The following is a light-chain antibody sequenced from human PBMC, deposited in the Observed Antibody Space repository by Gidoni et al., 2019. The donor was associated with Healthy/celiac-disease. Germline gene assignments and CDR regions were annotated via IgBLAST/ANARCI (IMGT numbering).Light chain of an antibody. V-gene: IGKV3-11*01. J-gene: IGKJ4*01. CDR3: QQRSNWPPRLT. CDR2: DAS. Sequence: EIVLKQSPATLSLSPGERATLTCRASQSVSSYLAWYQQKPGQAPRLLIYDASNRATGIPARFSGSRSGTDFTLTISSLEPEDFAVYYCQQRSNWPPRLTFGGGTKVEIK. CDR1: QSVSSY.